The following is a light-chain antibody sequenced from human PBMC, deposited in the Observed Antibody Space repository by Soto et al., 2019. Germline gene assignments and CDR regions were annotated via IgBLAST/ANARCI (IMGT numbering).Light chain of an antibody. CDR3: SSYADSQTFGV. V-gene: IGLV2-8*01. Sequence: QSALTQPPSASGSLGQTVTISCTGTSSDVGGYNYVSWYQQHPGKAPKLMIYEINKRPSGVPDRFSGSKSGTTASLTVSGLRAEDEADYYCSSYADSQTFGVFGTGTKVTVL. CDR2: EIN. CDR1: SSDVGGYNY. J-gene: IGLJ1*01.